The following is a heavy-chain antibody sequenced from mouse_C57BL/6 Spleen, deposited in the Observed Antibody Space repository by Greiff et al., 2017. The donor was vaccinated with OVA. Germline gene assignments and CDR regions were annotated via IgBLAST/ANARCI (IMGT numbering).Heavy chain of an antibody. V-gene: IGHV1-72*01. CDR1: GYTFTSYW. CDR2: IDPNSGGT. CDR3: ARRFYGNFDAMDY. J-gene: IGHJ4*01. Sequence: QVQLQQPGAELVKPGASVKLSCKASGYTFTSYWMHWVKQRPGRGLEWIGRIDPNSGGTKYNEKFKSKATLTVDKPSSTAYMQLSSLTSEDSAVYVCARRFYGNFDAMDYWGQGTSVTVSS. D-gene: IGHD2-1*01.